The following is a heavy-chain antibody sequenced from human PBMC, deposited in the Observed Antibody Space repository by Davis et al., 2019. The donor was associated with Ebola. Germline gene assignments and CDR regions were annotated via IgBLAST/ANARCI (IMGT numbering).Heavy chain of an antibody. V-gene: IGHV3-9*01. D-gene: IGHD1-1*01. J-gene: IGHJ6*02. Sequence: SLKISCAASGFKFDDYAMHWVRQAPGKGLEWVSGISWNSGSLGYADSVKGRFTISRDNARNSLYLQMDSLRAEDTALYYCAKDIYIGRGFNYLPGYYHYYGMDVWGRGTTVTVSS. CDR3: AKDIYIGRGFNYLPGYYHYYGMDV. CDR2: ISWNSGSL. CDR1: GFKFDDYA.